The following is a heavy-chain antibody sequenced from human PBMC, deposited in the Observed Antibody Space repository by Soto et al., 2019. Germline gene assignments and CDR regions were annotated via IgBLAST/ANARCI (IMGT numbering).Heavy chain of an antibody. CDR2: ISGSGGST. CDR1: GFTFSSYA. D-gene: IGHD6-13*01. V-gene: IGHV3-23*01. CDR3: AKHLNMAAAASDAFDI. J-gene: IGHJ3*02. Sequence: EVQLLESGGGLVQPGGSLRLSCAASGFTFSSYAMSWVRQAPGKGLEWVSAISGSGGSTYYADSVKGRFTISRDNSKNTLYLQMNSLRAEDTAVYYCAKHLNMAAAASDAFDIWGQGTMVTVSS.